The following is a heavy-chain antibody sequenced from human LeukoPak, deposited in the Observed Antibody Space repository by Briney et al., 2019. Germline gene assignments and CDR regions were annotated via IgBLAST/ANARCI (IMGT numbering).Heavy chain of an antibody. J-gene: IGHJ6*04. Sequence: GGSLRLSCAASGFTFSSYGMHWVRQAPGKGLEWVAVIWYDGSNKYYVDSVKGRFTISRDNSKNTLYLQMNSLRAEDTAVYYCARDAAMVRGVIRNYYYGMDVWGKGTTVTVSS. CDR1: GFTFSSYG. D-gene: IGHD3-10*01. V-gene: IGHV3-33*01. CDR2: IWYDGSNK. CDR3: ARDAAMVRGVIRNYYYGMDV.